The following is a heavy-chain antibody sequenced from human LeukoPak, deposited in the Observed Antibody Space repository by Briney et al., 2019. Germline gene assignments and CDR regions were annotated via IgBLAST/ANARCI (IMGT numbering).Heavy chain of an antibody. CDR1: GGSFSGYY. D-gene: IGHD3-22*01. V-gene: IGHV4-34*01. J-gene: IGHJ4*02. CDR2: INHSGST. Sequence: SETLSLTCAVYGGSFSGYYWSWIRQPPGKGLEWIGEINHSGSTNYNPSLKSRVTISVDTSKNQFSLKLSSVTAADTAVYYCARGPYYYDSSGPFDYWGQGTLVTVPS. CDR3: ARGPYYYDSSGPFDY.